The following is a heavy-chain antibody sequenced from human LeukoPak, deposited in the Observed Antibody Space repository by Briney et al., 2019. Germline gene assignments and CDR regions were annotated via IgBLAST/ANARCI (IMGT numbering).Heavy chain of an antibody. CDR3: ARGLVSSYFDY. D-gene: IGHD6-19*01. Sequence: ASVKVSCKASGYTFTSHGITWVRQAPGQGLEWMGGIIPIFGTANYAQKFQGRVTITADESTSTAYMELSSLRSEDTAVYYCARGLVSSYFDYWGQGTLVTVSS. J-gene: IGHJ4*02. CDR2: IIPIFGTA. CDR1: GYTFTSHG. V-gene: IGHV1-69*13.